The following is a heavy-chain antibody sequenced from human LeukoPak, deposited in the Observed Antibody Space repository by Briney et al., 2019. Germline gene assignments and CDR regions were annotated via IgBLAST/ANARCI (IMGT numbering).Heavy chain of an antibody. D-gene: IGHD4-23*01. J-gene: IGHJ5*02. CDR1: GFTFSSCS. Sequence: GGSLRLSCAASGFTFSSCSMNWVRQAPGKGLEWVSSISSSSSYIYYADSVKGRFTISRDNAKNSLYLQMNSLRAEDTAVYYCARVRFQDYGGNSVIFPANWFDPWGQGTLVTVSS. V-gene: IGHV3-21*04. CDR3: ARVRFQDYGGNSVIFPANWFDP. CDR2: ISSSSSYI.